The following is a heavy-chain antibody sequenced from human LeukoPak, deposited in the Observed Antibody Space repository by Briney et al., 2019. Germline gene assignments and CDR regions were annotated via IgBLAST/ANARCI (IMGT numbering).Heavy chain of an antibody. CDR2: IIPIFGTA. CDR3: ARGSQDSSGYYYVGLDY. V-gene: IGHV1-69*05. Sequence: SVKVSCKASGGTFSSYAISWVRQAPGQGLEWMGGIIPIFGTANYAQKFQGRVTITTDESTSTAYMELSSLRSEDTAVYYCARGSQDSSGYYYVGLDYWGQGTLVTVSS. J-gene: IGHJ4*02. D-gene: IGHD3-22*01. CDR1: GGTFSSYA.